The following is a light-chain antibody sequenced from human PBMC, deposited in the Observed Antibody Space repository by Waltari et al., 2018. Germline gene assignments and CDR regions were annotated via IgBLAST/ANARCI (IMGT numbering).Light chain of an antibody. CDR2: EGS. CDR3: CSYAGRVV. V-gene: IGLV2-23*01. CDR1: TSDVGGYKV. Sequence: QSALTQPASVSGSPGPSITIPCHGTTSDVGGYKVVSWYQQHPGKAPKLIIYEGSKRPSGVSPRFSGSKSGNTASLTISGLQAEDDADYYCCSYAGRVVFGGGTKLTVL. J-gene: IGLJ2*01.